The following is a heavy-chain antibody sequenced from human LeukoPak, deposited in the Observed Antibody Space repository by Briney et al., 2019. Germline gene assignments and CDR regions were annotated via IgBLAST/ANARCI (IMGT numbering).Heavy chain of an antibody. CDR2: INSDGSST. V-gene: IGHV3-74*01. Sequence: GGSLRLSCAASGFTFSSYWMHWVRQAPGKGLVWVSRINSDGSSTSYADSVKGRFTISRDNAKNTLYLQMNSLRAEDTAVYYCARDRNSFGIVVVPAAIRGLNWFDPWGQGTLVTVSS. CDR1: GFTFSSYW. J-gene: IGHJ5*02. CDR3: ARDRNSFGIVVVPAAIRGLNWFDP. D-gene: IGHD2-2*02.